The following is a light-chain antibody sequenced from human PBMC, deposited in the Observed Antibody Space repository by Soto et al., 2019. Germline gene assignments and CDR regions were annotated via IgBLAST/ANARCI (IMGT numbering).Light chain of an antibody. V-gene: IGKV3-15*01. CDR3: QQYNNWPPMYT. CDR2: GAS. Sequence: EIVMTQSPATLSVSPGERATLSCGASQSVSSNLAWYQQKPGQAPRLLIYGASTRATGIPARFSGSGSGTDFTLTISSLQSEDFAVYHCQQYNNWPPMYTFGQGTKLEIK. CDR1: QSVSSN. J-gene: IGKJ2*01.